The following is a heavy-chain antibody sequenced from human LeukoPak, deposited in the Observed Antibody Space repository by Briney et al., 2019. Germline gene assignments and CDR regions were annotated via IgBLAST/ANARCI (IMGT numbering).Heavy chain of an antibody. J-gene: IGHJ6*03. D-gene: IGHD4-11*01. CDR1: GGSISSGSYY. CDR3: ARQTVFYYYYYYMDV. Sequence: PSETLSLTCTVSGGSISSGSYYWSWIRQPAGKGLEWIGRIYTSGSTNYNPSLKSRVTISVDTSKNQFSLKLSSVTAADTAVYYCARQTVFYYYYYYMDVWGKGTTVTVSS. V-gene: IGHV4-61*02. CDR2: IYTSGST.